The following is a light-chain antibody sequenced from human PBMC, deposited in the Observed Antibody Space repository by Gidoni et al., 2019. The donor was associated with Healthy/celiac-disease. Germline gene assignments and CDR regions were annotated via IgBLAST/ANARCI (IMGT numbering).Light chain of an antibody. CDR3: MQALQTPFA. Sequence: DIVMTQSPLSLSVTPGEPASISCRSSQSLLHNNGYNYLDWYLQRPGQSPQLLIYLGSNRASGVPDRFSGSGSGTDFTLKISTVEAEDVGVYYCMQALQTPFAFGQETKVEIK. CDR2: LGS. CDR1: QSLLHNNGYNY. J-gene: IGKJ1*01. V-gene: IGKV2-28*01.